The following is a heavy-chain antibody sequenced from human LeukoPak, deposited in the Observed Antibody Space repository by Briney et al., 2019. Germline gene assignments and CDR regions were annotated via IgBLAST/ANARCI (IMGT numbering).Heavy chain of an antibody. CDR2: IRYDGSNK. CDR3: ARGHYDILTGYYPFDY. CDR1: GFTFSSYG. V-gene: IGHV3-30*02. Sequence: GGSLRLSCAASGFTFSSYGMHWVRQAPGKGLEWVAFIRYDGSNKYYADSVKGRFTISRDNSKNTLYLQMNSLRAEDTAVYYCARGHYDILTGYYPFDYWGQGSLVTVSS. D-gene: IGHD3-9*01. J-gene: IGHJ4*02.